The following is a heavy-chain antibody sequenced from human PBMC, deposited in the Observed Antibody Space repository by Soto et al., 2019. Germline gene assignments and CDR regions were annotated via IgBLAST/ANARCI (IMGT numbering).Heavy chain of an antibody. V-gene: IGHV3-30*03. CDR2: ISDDGSDK. Sequence: GGSLRLSCVASGFTFNRYGIHWVRQAPGKGLEWVALISDDGSDKDYADSVKGRFTISRDNSKNTLYLQMNSLRPEETAMYYCARPGQLRYKNYYYYGMDVWGQGTTVTVSS. CDR1: GFTFNRYG. J-gene: IGHJ6*02. CDR3: ARPGQLRYKNYYYYGMDV. D-gene: IGHD5-12*01.